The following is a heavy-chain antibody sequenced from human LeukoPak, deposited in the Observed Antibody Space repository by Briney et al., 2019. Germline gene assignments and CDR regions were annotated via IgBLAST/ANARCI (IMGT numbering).Heavy chain of an antibody. Sequence: GGSLRLSCAASGLTFSNYDMSWVRQAPGKGLEWVSAVSGSGDSTYYTESVKGRFTIFRDNSKNTLYLQMNSLRAEDTAVYYCAKRGTYFGGFDYWGQGNLVTVSS. CDR3: AKRGTYFGGFDY. CDR1: GLTFSNYD. D-gene: IGHD1-26*01. J-gene: IGHJ4*02. CDR2: VSGSGDST. V-gene: IGHV3-23*01.